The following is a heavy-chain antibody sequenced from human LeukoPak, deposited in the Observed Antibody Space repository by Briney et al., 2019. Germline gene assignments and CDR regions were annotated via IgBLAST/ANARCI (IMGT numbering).Heavy chain of an antibody. V-gene: IGHV4-61*05. CDR1: GGSISSSSYY. Sequence: SETLSLTCTVSGGSISSSSYYWGWIRQPPGKGLEWIGYIYYSGSTNYNPSLKSRVTISVDTSKNQFSLKLSSVTAADTAVYYCARYCSSTSCYRDAFDIWGQGTMVTVSS. J-gene: IGHJ3*02. D-gene: IGHD2-2*02. CDR3: ARYCSSTSCYRDAFDI. CDR2: IYYSGST.